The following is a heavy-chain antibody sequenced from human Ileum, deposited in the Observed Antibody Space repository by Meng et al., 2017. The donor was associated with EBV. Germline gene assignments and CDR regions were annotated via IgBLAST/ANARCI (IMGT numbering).Heavy chain of an antibody. CDR2: IYHSGST. Sequence: QVQQQESGPGVVKPSGTLYLTCAVSGCSISSSNWWSWVRQPPGKGLEWIGEIYHSGSTNYNPSLKSRVTMSVDKSKNQFSLNLSSVTAADTAVYYCARVGQWLPIDYWGQGTLVTVSS. V-gene: IGHV4-4*02. CDR3: ARVGQWLPIDY. CDR1: GCSISSSNW. D-gene: IGHD6-19*01. J-gene: IGHJ4*02.